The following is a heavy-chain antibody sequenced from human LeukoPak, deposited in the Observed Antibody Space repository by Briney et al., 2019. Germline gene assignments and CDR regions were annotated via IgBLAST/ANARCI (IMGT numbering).Heavy chain of an antibody. V-gene: IGHV3-49*04. CDR3: TRDCSGGSCWGDAFDI. Sequence: GRSLRLSCIASGFTFGDYAMSWVRQAPGEGLEWVGFIRSKAYGGTTEHAASVKSRFSISRDDSKSIAYLQMNSLRTEDTAVFYCTRDCSGGSCWGDAFDIWGQGTMVTVSS. J-gene: IGHJ3*02. D-gene: IGHD2-15*01. CDR2: IRSKAYGGTT. CDR1: GFTFGDYA.